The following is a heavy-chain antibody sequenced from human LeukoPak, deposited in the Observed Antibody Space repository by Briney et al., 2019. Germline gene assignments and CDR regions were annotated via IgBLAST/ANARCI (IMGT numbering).Heavy chain of an antibody. CDR3: AKMRRYCSSTSCSFGHYYYYYGMDV. V-gene: IGHV1-69*13. CDR1: GGTFSSYA. J-gene: IGHJ6*02. Sequence: ASVKASCKASGGTFSSYAISWVRQAPGQGLEWMGGIIPIFGTANYAQKFQGRVTITADESTSTAYMELSSLRSEDTAVYYCAKMRRYCSSTSCSFGHYYYYYGMDVWGQGTTVTVSS. CDR2: IIPIFGTA. D-gene: IGHD2-2*01.